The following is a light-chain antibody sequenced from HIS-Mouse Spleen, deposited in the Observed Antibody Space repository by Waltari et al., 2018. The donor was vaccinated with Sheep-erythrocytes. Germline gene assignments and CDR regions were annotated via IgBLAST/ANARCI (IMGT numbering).Light chain of an antibody. CDR3: QQRSNWYT. CDR1: QSVRSY. J-gene: IGKJ2*01. V-gene: IGKV3-11*01. CDR2: DAS. Sequence: EIVLTQSPATLSLSPGERATLSCRASQSVRSYLAWYQQKPGQAPRLLIYDASNRATGIPARFSGSGSGTDFTLTISSLAPEDFAVYYCQQRSNWYTFGQGTKLEIK.